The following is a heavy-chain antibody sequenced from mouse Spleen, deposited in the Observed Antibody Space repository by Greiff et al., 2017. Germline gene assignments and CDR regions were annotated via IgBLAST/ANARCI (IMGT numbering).Heavy chain of an antibody. CDR3: ARPYYSNYNAMDY. D-gene: IGHD2-5*01. CDR2: INPNYGTT. Sequence: VQLKESGPELVKPGASVKISCKASGYSFTDYNMNWVKQSNGKSLEWIGVINPNYGTTSYNQKFKGKATLTVDQSSSTAYMQLNSLTSEDSAVYYCARPYYSNYNAMDYWGQGTSVTVSS. V-gene: IGHV1-39*01. J-gene: IGHJ4*01. CDR1: GYSFTDYN.